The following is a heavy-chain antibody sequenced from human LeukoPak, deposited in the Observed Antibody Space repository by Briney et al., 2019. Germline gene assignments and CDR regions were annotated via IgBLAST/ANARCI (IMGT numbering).Heavy chain of an antibody. V-gene: IGHV3-74*01. J-gene: IGHJ5*02. D-gene: IGHD2-15*01. CDR1: GFPFRSHW. CDR3: ATLPTSHSLDL. Sequence: GGSLRLSCAVSGFPFRSHWMHWVRQAPGKGLMWVSHLNSDGSTTTYADSVKGRFTISRDNAKNTLYLQMHSLRAEDTAVYYCATLPTSHSLDLWGQGTLVTVSS. CDR2: LNSDGSTT.